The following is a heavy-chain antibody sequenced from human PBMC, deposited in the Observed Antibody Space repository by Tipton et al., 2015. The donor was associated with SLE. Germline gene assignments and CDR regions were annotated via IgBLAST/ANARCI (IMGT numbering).Heavy chain of an antibody. J-gene: IGHJ4*02. CDR3: ASEALGPPPCFDY. Sequence: TLSLTCNVSGGSIGSSSYYWGWIRQPPGKGLEWIGSIYYSGTTYYNPSLKSRVTISIDTSKNQFSLNLTSVTAADTAVYYCASEALGPPPCFDYWGQGTLVTVSS. CDR2: IYYSGTT. CDR1: GGSIGSSSYY. V-gene: IGHV4-39*07.